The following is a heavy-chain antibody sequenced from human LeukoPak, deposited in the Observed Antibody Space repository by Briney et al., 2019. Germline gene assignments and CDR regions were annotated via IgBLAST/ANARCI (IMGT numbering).Heavy chain of an antibody. J-gene: IGHJ4*02. CDR3: ARDSLGSSGYDY. CDR1: GFTFGNYW. Sequence: GGSLRLSCAAAGFTFGNYWMSWGRQAPGKGLEWVANIKQDAGEKYYVDSVKARFTISRDNAENSLYLQMNSLRAEDTAVYYCARDSLGSSGYDYWGQGTLVTVSS. V-gene: IGHV3-7*05. D-gene: IGHD3-22*01. CDR2: IKQDAGEK.